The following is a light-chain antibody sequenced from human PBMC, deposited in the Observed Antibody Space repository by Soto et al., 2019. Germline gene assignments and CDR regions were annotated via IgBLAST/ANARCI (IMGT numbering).Light chain of an antibody. Sequence: EIVMTQSPATLSVSPGEGATLSCRASQSLSTNLAWYQQKPGQSPRLLIYGASTRATGVPARFSGSGSGTEFTLTISSLQSEDFAVYYCQQYTNWPPWTFGQGTKVVIK. CDR1: QSLSTN. CDR3: QQYTNWPPWT. CDR2: GAS. V-gene: IGKV3-15*01. J-gene: IGKJ1*01.